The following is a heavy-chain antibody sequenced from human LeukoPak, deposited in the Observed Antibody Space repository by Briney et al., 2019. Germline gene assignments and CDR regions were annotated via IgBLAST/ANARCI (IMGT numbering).Heavy chain of an antibody. CDR2: INYNGST. Sequence: SETLSLTCTVYGGSLSDSYWSWIRQSPAKGLEWVGEINYNGSTNYNPSLKSRVTISVGTSKNHLSLNLRSVTAADTAVYYCARGGFSYGPWAFDIWGQGTMVTVSS. V-gene: IGHV4-34*01. J-gene: IGHJ3*02. CDR3: ARGGFSYGPWAFDI. D-gene: IGHD5-18*01. CDR1: GGSLSDSY.